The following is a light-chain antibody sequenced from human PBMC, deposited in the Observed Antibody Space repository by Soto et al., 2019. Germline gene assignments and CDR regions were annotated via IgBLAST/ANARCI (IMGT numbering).Light chain of an antibody. Sequence: DIQLTQSPSSLSASVGDRVTITCRASQGVSKWLAWYQQKPGKAPILLIHGASNLQTGVPSRFSGSGSGTDFALTITSLQPEDIATYFCQQANSFPLTFGQGTRLDIK. J-gene: IGKJ5*01. CDR1: QGVSKW. CDR2: GAS. V-gene: IGKV1-12*01. CDR3: QQANSFPLT.